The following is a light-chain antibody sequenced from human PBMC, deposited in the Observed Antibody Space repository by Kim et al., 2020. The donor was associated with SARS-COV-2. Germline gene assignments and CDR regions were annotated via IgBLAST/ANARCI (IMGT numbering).Light chain of an antibody. Sequence: GQSVTISCTGTSSDIGRYNYVSWYQNHPGRAPKLIIYDVSRRPSGVPDRFSGSKSANTASLTVSVLQAEDEADYYCSSYTDSNTLIFGGGTQLTVL. CDR1: SSDIGRYNY. J-gene: IGLJ2*01. CDR3: SSYTDSNTLI. V-gene: IGLV2-8*01. CDR2: DVS.